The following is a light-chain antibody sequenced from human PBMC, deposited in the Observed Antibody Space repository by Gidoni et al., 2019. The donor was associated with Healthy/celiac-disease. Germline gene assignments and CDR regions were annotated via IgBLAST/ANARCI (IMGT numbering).Light chain of an antibody. J-gene: IGKJ1*01. CDR1: QSVSSN. V-gene: IGKV3-15*01. CDR3: QQYNNWPEX. Sequence: EIVMTQSPATLSVSPGERATLSCRASQSVSSNLAWYQQTPGQAPRLLIYGASTRATGIPARFSGSGSGTEFTLTISSLQSEDFAVYYCQQYNNWPEXFXKGTKVEIK. CDR2: GAS.